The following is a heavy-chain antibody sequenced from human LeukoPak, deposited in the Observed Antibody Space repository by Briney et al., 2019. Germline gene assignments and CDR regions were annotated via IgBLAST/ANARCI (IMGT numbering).Heavy chain of an antibody. V-gene: IGHV1-2*02. CDR1: GYTFTGYY. D-gene: IGHD6-19*01. J-gene: IGHJ6*02. CDR3: ARLALRQWLGTNRDYYYGMDV. Sequence: ASVEVSCKASGYTFTGYYMHWVRQAPGQGLEWMGWINPNSGGTNYAQKFQGRVTMTRDTSISTAYMELSRLRSDDTAVYYCARLALRQWLGTNRDYYYGMDVWGQGTTVTVSS. CDR2: INPNSGGT.